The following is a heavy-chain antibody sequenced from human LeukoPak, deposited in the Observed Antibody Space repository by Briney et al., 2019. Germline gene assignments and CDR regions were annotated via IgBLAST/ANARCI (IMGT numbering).Heavy chain of an antibody. Sequence: ASVKVSCKASGYTFTSYGISWVRQAPGQGLDWMGWISAYNGNTNYAQKLQGRVTMTTDTSTSTAYMELRSLRSDDTAVYYCARDRVITFGGVIVPNFYYYGMDVWGQGTTVTVSS. CDR3: ARDRVITFGGVIVPNFYYYGMDV. CDR1: GYTFTSYG. V-gene: IGHV1-18*01. CDR2: ISAYNGNT. J-gene: IGHJ6*02. D-gene: IGHD3-16*02.